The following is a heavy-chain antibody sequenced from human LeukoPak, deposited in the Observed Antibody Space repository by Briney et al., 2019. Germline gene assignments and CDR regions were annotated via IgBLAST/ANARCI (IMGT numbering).Heavy chain of an antibody. CDR2: INVYNGNI. V-gene: IGHV1-18*01. Sequence: GASVKVYCKASGYTFTSYDINWVRQAPGQGLEWMGWINVYNGNIYYAEKFQGRVTMTTDTSTSTAYMEVRSLRSDDTAVYYCARDHTIFGLVPSDFWGQGTLVTVSS. D-gene: IGHD3-3*01. CDR3: ARDHTIFGLVPSDF. CDR1: GYTFTSYD. J-gene: IGHJ4*02.